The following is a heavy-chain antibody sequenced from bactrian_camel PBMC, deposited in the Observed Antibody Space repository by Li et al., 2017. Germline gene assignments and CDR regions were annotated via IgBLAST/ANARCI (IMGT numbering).Heavy chain of an antibody. J-gene: IGHJ4*01. V-gene: IGHV3S40*01. CDR1: GYRHTRSC. D-gene: IGHD3*01. CDR3: ARMGNRWSDFME. Sequence: DVQLVESGGGSVQAGGSLRLSCAVSGYRHTRSCMGWFRQAPGKDREGVAVCYTGGGGGSTYYADSVKGRFTISRDNAKNTLYLQLTSLSTEDTAMYYCARMGNRWSDFMEWGQGTQVTVS. CDR2: CYTGGGGGST.